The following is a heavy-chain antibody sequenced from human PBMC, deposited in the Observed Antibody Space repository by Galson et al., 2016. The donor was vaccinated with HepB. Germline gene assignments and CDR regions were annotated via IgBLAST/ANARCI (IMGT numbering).Heavy chain of an antibody. J-gene: IGHJ5*02. CDR2: IRQAGRET. CDR3: ARYGYGRWLQFNH. CDR1: GFPLSTYW. V-gene: IGHV3-7*02. D-gene: IGHD5-24*01. Sequence: SLRLSCAASGFPLSTYWMSWVRQALGKGLEWVANIRQAGRETCYVEPVKGRFTISRDNAQNSLYLQMNRLRVEASAVYYCARYGYGRWLQFNHWGQGTLVTVSS.